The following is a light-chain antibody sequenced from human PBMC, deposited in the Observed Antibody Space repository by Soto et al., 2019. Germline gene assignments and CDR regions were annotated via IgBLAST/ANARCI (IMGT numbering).Light chain of an antibody. CDR2: EVS. J-gene: IGLJ1*01. Sequence: QSVLTQPASVSGSPGQSITISCTGTSSDVGNYKYVSWYQQHPGKAPKLMIYEVSNRPSGVSNRFSGSKSGNTASLTISGLQAEDETDYYCFSYTSSVTYVFGTGTRSPS. CDR3: FSYTSSVTYV. V-gene: IGLV2-14*01. CDR1: SSDVGNYKY.